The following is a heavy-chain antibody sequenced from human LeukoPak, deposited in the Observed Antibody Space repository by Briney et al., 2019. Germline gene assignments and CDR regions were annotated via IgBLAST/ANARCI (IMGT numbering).Heavy chain of an antibody. CDR1: RYTFTGYY. Sequence: EASVKVSCKASRYTFTGYYMHWVRQAPGQGLEWMGWINPNSGDTNYAQKFQGRVTMTRDTSITTVYMELSGLRSDDTAVYFCASGWSITGWYNNWFDPWGQGTLVTVSS. CDR2: INPNSGDT. J-gene: IGHJ5*02. D-gene: IGHD6-19*01. V-gene: IGHV1-2*02. CDR3: ASGWSITGWYNNWFDP.